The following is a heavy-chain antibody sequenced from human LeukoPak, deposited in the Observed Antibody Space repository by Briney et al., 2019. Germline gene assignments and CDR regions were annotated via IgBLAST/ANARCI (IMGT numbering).Heavy chain of an antibody. Sequence: GESLKISCKGSGYSFTSYWIGWVRQMPGKGLEWMGIIYPGDSDTRYSPSFQGQVTISADKSISTAYLQWSSLKASDTAMYYCARHLRGYSGYDLSLDYYYGMDVWGQGTTVTVSS. CDR1: GYSFTSYW. J-gene: IGHJ6*02. D-gene: IGHD5-12*01. CDR3: ARHLRGYSGYDLSLDYYYGMDV. V-gene: IGHV5-51*01. CDR2: IYPGDSDT.